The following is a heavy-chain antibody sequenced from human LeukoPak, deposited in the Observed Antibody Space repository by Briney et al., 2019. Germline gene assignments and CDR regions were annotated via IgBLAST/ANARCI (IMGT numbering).Heavy chain of an antibody. CDR2: IYHSGST. J-gene: IGHJ4*02. V-gene: IGHV4-38-2*02. CDR1: GYSISSGYY. Sequence: SETLSLTCTVSGYSISSGYYWGWIRQPPGKGLEWIGSIYHSGSTYYNPSLKSRVTISVDTSKNQFSLKLSSVTAADTAVYYCARAGPSSPVDYWGQGTLVTVSS. CDR3: ARAGPSSPVDY. D-gene: IGHD2-2*01.